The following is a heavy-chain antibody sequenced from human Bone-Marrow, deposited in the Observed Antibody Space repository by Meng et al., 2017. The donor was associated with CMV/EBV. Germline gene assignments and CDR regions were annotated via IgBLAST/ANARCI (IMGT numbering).Heavy chain of an antibody. Sequence: GESLKISCAASGFTFSSYAMHWVRQAPGKGLEWVAVISYDGSNKYYADSVKGRFTISRDNSKNTLYLQMNSLRAEDTAVYYCARDYSGSYIEGVYCGQGTLVTVSS. J-gene: IGHJ4*02. D-gene: IGHD1-26*01. CDR1: GFTFSSYA. CDR3: ARDYSGSYIEGVY. V-gene: IGHV3-30-3*01. CDR2: ISYDGSNK.